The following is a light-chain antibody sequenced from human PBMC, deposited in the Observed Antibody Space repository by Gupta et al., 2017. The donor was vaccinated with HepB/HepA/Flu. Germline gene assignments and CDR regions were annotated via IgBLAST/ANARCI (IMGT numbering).Light chain of an antibody. J-gene: IGLJ1*01. CDR1: SSDVGGYNR. CDR3: CSYAGSYTYV. Sequence: QSALTQPRSVSGSPGQSVTLSCTGTSSDVGGYNRVSWYQQPPGKAPKLMIYDVSKRPSGVPDRFSGSKSGNTASLTISGLQAEDEADYYCCSYAGSYTYVFGTGTKVTVL. V-gene: IGLV2-11*01. CDR2: DVS.